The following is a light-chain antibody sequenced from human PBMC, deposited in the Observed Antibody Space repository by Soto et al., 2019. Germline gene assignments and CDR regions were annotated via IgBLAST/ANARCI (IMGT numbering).Light chain of an antibody. Sequence: EIVLTQSPATLSLSPGERATLSCRASESVSSYLAWYQQKPGQAPRLLIYDASNRATGIPARFSGSGSGTDFTLTISSLEPEDVAAYYCQQRSNWPRTFGQGTKLEMK. CDR2: DAS. V-gene: IGKV3-11*01. CDR1: ESVSSY. J-gene: IGKJ2*01. CDR3: QQRSNWPRT.